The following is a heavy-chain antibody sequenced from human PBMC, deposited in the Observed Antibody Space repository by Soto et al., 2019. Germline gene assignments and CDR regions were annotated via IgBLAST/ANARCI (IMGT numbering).Heavy chain of an antibody. CDR3: ARPYDSSGYYSDYYYGMDV. CDR2: INPNSGGT. CDR1: GYTFTGYY. J-gene: IGHJ6*02. D-gene: IGHD3-22*01. V-gene: IGHV1-2*04. Sequence: GASVKVSCKASGYTFTGYYMHWVRQAPGQGLEWMGWINPNSGGTNYAQKFQGWVTMTRDTSISTAYMELSRLRSDDTAVYYCARPYDSSGYYSDYYYGMDVWGQGTTVTVSS.